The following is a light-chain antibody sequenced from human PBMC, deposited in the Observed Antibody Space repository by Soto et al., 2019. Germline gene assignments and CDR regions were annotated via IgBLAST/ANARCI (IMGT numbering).Light chain of an antibody. CDR3: SSFAGDNSCVV. CDR1: SSDVGAHNY. J-gene: IGLJ2*01. V-gene: IGLV2-8*01. Sequence: QSALTQPPSASGSPGQSVTISCTGTSSDVGAHNYVSWYQLHPGKAPKLVISEVHKRPSGVPDRFSGSKSGNTASLTVSGLQAEDEADYYCSSFAGDNSCVVFGGGTKVTVL. CDR2: EVH.